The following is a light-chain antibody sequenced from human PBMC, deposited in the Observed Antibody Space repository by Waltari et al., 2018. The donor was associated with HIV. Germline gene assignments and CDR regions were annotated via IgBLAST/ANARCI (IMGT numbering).Light chain of an antibody. V-gene: IGLV1-47*01. CDR3: AAWDDSLSGYV. CDR1: SSNIGSNY. CDR2: KNN. Sequence: QSVLTQPHSASGTPGQMVTISCSGSSSNIGSNYVYWYQQLTGTAPKLLIYKNNQRPSGVPDRFSGSKSGTSASLAISGLRSEDESDYYCAAWDDSLSGYVFGTGTKVTVL. J-gene: IGLJ1*01.